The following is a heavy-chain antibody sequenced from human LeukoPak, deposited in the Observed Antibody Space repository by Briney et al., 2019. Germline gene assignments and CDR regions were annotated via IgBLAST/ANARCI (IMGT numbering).Heavy chain of an antibody. CDR3: ARGGSCSGTSCYTVYYHMDV. CDR2: ISSSSSYI. V-gene: IGHV3-21*01. CDR1: GFTFSSYS. D-gene: IGHD2-2*02. J-gene: IGHJ6*03. Sequence: GGSLRLSCAASGFTFSSYSMNWVRQAPGKGLEWVSSISSSSSYIYYADSVKGRFTISRDSAKTSLYLQMNSLRAEDTAVYYCARGGSCSGTSCYTVYYHMDVWGKGTTVTVSS.